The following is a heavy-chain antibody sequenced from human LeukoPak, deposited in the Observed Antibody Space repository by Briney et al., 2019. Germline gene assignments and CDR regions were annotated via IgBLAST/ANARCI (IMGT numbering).Heavy chain of an antibody. D-gene: IGHD3-22*01. CDR2: MNPNSGNT. CDR3: ARGDYYYDSSGYSTSAY. J-gene: IGHJ4*02. Sequence: ASVKVSCKASGYTFTSYDINWVRQATGHGLEWMGWMNPNSGNTGYAQKFQGRVTITRNTSIGTAYMELSSLRSEDTAVYYCARGDYYYDSSGYSTSAYWGQGTLVTVSP. V-gene: IGHV1-8*03. CDR1: GYTFTSYD.